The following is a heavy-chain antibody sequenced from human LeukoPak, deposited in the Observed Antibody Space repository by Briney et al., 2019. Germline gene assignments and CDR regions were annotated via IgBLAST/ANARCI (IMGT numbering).Heavy chain of an antibody. Sequence: SGGSLRLSCAASGFTFSNAWMSWVRQAPGKGLEWVGRIKSKTDGGTTDYAAPVKSRSTISRDDSNNTLYLQMNSLKAEDTAVYYCTTGGAEVVAATGTDYWGEGTLVTVSS. J-gene: IGHJ4*02. CDR2: IKSKTDGGTT. D-gene: IGHD2-15*01. CDR3: TTGGAEVVAATGTDY. CDR1: GFTFSNAW. V-gene: IGHV3-15*01.